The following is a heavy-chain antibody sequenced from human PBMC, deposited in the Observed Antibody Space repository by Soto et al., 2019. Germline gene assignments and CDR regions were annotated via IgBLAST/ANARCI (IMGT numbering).Heavy chain of an antibody. CDR2: IIPYLSVT. J-gene: IGHJ4*02. D-gene: IGHD3-10*01. Sequence: QVPLVQSGAEVKKPGSSVKVSCTASGGTFSKYSISWIRQAPGQGLEWMGRIIPYLSVTNYAQKFKGRVTITADKSTGTAYMELNNLRSEATGVYLCASGSAPDVDYWGQGTLMTVSS. CDR3: ASGSAPDVDY. V-gene: IGHV1-69*02. CDR1: GGTFSKYS.